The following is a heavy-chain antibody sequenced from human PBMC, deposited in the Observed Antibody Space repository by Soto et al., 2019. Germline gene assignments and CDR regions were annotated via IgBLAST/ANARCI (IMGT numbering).Heavy chain of an antibody. D-gene: IGHD3-22*01. CDR2: FDPEDAEI. CDR1: GYTLTELS. V-gene: IGHV1-24*01. J-gene: IGHJ6*02. CDR3: AGITMIVVGAYGMDV. Sequence: ASVKVSCKVSGYTLTELSMHWVRQAPGKGLEWMGGFDPEDAEIIYAQKFQGRVTMTEDTSTDTAYMELSSLRSEDTAVYYCAGITMIVVGAYGMDVWGQGTAVTVSS.